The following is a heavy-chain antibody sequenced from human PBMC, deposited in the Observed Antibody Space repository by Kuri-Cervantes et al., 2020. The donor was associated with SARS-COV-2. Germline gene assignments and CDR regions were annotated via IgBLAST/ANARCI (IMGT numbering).Heavy chain of an antibody. J-gene: IGHJ1*01. D-gene: IGHD3-3*01. CDR3: AKPKGEYDFWSGFRIGSIVN. Sequence: LSLTCAVYGGSFSGYYWSWIRQAPGKGLEWVAVVSYDGSNTYYADAVKGRFTISRDNTKYTLYLEMNRLRAEDTAVYYCAKPKGEYDFWSGFRIGSIVNWGQGTLVTVSS. CDR1: GGSFSGYY. CDR2: VSYDGSNT. V-gene: IGHV3-30*18.